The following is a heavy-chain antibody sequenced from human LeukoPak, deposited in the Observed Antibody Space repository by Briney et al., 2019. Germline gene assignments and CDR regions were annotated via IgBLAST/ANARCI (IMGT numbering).Heavy chain of an antibody. D-gene: IGHD3-22*01. CDR2: IYTSGST. CDR1: GGSISSASYY. Sequence: SETLSLTCTVSGGSISSASYYWSWIRQPAGKGLEWIGRIYTSGSTNYNPSLKSRVTISVDTSKNQFSLKLSSVTAADTAVYYCARGTMTDAFDIWGEGTMVTVSS. J-gene: IGHJ3*02. CDR3: ARGTMTDAFDI. V-gene: IGHV4-61*02.